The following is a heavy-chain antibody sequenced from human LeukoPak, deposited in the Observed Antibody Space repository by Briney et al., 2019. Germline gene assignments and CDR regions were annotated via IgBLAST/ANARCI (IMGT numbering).Heavy chain of an antibody. Sequence: GASLRLSCAASGFTFSTYWMSWVRQAPGKGLEWVANIKQDGSEKYYVDSVKGRFTISRDNAKNSVYLQMNSLRAEDTAVYYCATVDMATIMYWGQGTLVTVSS. J-gene: IGHJ4*02. CDR2: IKQDGSEK. CDR3: ATVDMATIMY. V-gene: IGHV3-7*01. CDR1: GFTFSTYW. D-gene: IGHD5-24*01.